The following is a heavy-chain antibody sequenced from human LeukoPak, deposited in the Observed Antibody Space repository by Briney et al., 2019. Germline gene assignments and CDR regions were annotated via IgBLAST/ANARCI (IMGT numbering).Heavy chain of an antibody. D-gene: IGHD6-13*01. CDR1: GLIVSSNY. CDR2: IYPGGNT. CDR3: ARWISTSWYED. J-gene: IGHJ6*02. V-gene: IGHV3-66*01. Sequence: PGGSLRLSCVASGLIVSSNYLSWVRQAPGKGLEWVSVIYPGGNTYYGDSVRGRFTISRDNSKNTVYLQMNSLRAEDTAVYYCARWISTSWYEDWGQGTTVIVSS.